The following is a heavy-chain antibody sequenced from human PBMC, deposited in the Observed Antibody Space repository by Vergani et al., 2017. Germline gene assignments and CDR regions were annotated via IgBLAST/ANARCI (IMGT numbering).Heavy chain of an antibody. CDR1: GGSISSYY. J-gene: IGHJ4*02. CDR3: ARQGSYFDGADC. CDR2: IYYIGST. D-gene: IGHD1-26*01. Sequence: QVQLQESGPGLVKPSETLSLTCTVSGGSISSYYWSWIRQPPGKGLEWIGYIYYIGSTNYNPSLKSRVTISVDTSKNQFSLKLSSVTAADTAVYYCARQGSYFDGADCWGQGTLVTVSS. V-gene: IGHV4-59*08.